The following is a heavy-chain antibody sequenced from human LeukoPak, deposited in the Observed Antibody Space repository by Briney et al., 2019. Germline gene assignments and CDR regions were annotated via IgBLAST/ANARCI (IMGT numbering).Heavy chain of an antibody. J-gene: IGHJ6*03. CDR3: ARVGIAATYYMDV. Sequence: GGSLRLSCAVSGFTFSDYNMNWVRQPPGKGLEWISYIGIDSGNTNYAYSVKGRFSISGDKAKNSLYLQMNSLRVEDTAVHYCARVGIAATYYMDVWGKGTTVTVSS. D-gene: IGHD6-13*01. CDR2: IGIDSGNT. V-gene: IGHV3-11*06. CDR1: GFTFSDYN.